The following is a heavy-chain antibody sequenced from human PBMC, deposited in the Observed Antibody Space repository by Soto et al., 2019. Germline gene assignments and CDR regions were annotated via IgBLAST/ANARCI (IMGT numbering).Heavy chain of an antibody. CDR2: IYYSGST. Sequence: SETLSLTCTVSGGSISSYYWSWIRQPPGKGLEWIGYIYYSGSTNYNPSLKSRVTISVDTSKNQFSLKLSSVTAADTAVYYCARAAILTGYYNYYSGMDVWGQGTTVTVYS. J-gene: IGHJ6*02. D-gene: IGHD3-9*01. CDR1: GGSISSYY. CDR3: ARAAILTGYYNYYSGMDV. V-gene: IGHV4-59*01.